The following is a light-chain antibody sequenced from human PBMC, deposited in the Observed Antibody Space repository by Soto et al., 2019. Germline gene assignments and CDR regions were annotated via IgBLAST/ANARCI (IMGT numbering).Light chain of an antibody. CDR3: SSYTSSSTLEGYV. J-gene: IGLJ1*01. Sequence: QSALTQPASVSGSPGQSITISCTGTSSDVGGYNYVSWYQQHPGKAPKLMIYDVSNRPSGVSNRFSGSKSGNTASLTISGLQAEDAADYYCSSYTSSSTLEGYVFGTGTKVTVL. V-gene: IGLV2-14*01. CDR2: DVS. CDR1: SSDVGGYNY.